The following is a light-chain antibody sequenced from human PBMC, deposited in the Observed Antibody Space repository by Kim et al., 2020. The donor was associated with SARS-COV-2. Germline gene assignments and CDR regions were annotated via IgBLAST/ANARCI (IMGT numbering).Light chain of an antibody. V-gene: IGLV2-11*01. Sequence: GQSDTISCNGTSNDVGGYNYVSWYQQHPDKVPKLIIYDVSERPSGVPDRFSGSKSGNTASLTISGLQAEDEADYYCCSYSGTDTGVFGTGTKVTVL. J-gene: IGLJ1*01. CDR3: CSYSGTDTGV. CDR2: DVS. CDR1: SNDVGGYNY.